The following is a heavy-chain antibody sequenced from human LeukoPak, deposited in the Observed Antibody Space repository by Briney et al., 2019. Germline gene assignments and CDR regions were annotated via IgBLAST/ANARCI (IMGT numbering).Heavy chain of an antibody. CDR1: GFTFSSYW. Sequence: GGSLRLSCAVSGFTFSSYWMSWVRQAPGKELEWVAIIKPDGSESYCVDSVEGRFTVSRDNTKNSLYLQMNSLRAEDTAVYYCARDTLSGVIIGPRMDVWGQGTTVTVSS. D-gene: IGHD3-3*01. V-gene: IGHV3-7*01. CDR3: ARDTLSGVIIGPRMDV. J-gene: IGHJ6*02. CDR2: IKPDGSES.